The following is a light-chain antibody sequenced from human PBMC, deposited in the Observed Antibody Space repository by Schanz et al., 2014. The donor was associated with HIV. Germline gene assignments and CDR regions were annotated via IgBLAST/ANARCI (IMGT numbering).Light chain of an antibody. V-gene: IGKV1-9*01. CDR2: GAS. J-gene: IGKJ1*01. CDR1: QDISTY. Sequence: DIQLSQSPSFLSASVGDRVTVTCRASQDISTYLAWYQQKPGKAPKSLIYGASTLQGGVPSRFSGSGSGTDFTLTISSLQPEDYATYYCQQYDSYPRTFGQGTKVEIK. CDR3: QQYDSYPRT.